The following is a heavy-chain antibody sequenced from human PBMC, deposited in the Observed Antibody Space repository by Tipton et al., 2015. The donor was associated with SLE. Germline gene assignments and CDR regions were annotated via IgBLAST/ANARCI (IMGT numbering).Heavy chain of an antibody. D-gene: IGHD1-26*01. V-gene: IGHV1-8*01. J-gene: IGHJ4*02. CDR3: ARLDSGNAN. CDR1: GYSFNSYD. CDR2: MNPNTGHT. Sequence: QSGPEVKKPGASVKVSCKASGYSFNSYDISWVRQATGQGPEWMGWMNPNTGHTGYAQKFQGRVTMTRDTSISTAYMELSRLRSDDTAVYYCARLDSGNANWGQGTLVTVSS.